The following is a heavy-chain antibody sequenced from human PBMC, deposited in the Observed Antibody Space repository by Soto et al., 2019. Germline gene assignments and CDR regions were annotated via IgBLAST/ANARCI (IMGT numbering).Heavy chain of an antibody. Sequence: QVQLVESGGGVVQPGRSLRLSCAASGFTFNTYGMHWVRQAPGKGLEWVAVISNDAINKYYADSVKGRFAISRDDSKNTLYLQMNSLRGEDTAVYYCARPRRDYYSYFGVNVWGQGTTVIVSS. CDR3: ARPRRDYYSYFGVNV. J-gene: IGHJ6*02. V-gene: IGHV3-30*03. CDR1: GFTFNTYG. CDR2: ISNDAINK.